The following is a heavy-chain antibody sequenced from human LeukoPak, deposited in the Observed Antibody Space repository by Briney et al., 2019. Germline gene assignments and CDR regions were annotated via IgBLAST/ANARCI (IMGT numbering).Heavy chain of an antibody. Sequence: SETLSLTCTVSGVSISSYYWSWLRQPPGKGLEWIGHIYYSGSTTYNPSLKSRVTISVDTSKNQFSLNLSSVTAADTAVYYCARGFGSPDYWGQGTLVTVS. CDR2: IYYSGST. V-gene: IGHV4-59*01. D-gene: IGHD3-16*01. CDR3: ARGFGSPDY. CDR1: GVSISSYY. J-gene: IGHJ4*02.